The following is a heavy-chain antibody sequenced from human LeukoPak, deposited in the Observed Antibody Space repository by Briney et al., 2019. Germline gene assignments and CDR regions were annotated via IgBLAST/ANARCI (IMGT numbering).Heavy chain of an antibody. V-gene: IGHV4-39*07. CDR2: IYYTGNT. Sequence: SETLSLTCTASGVTINGRSFYWAWLRQSPEKGLEWIGSIYYTGNTYYNPSLKSRVTISVDTSKNQFSLKINPVTAADTAVYFCARDFFSQGGYKYYNYFYMDDWGAGTTVTVSS. D-gene: IGHD5-12*01. J-gene: IGHJ6*03. CDR3: ARDFFSQGGYKYYNYFYMDD. CDR1: GVTINGRSFY.